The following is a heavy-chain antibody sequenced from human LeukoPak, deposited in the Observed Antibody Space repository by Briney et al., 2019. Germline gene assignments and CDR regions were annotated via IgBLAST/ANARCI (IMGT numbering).Heavy chain of an antibody. CDR3: ARDLGSNSWFDP. CDR1: GGSVSSGSSY. CDR2: IYYSGST. D-gene: IGHD6-13*01. Sequence: SETLSLTCTVSGGSVSSGSSYWSWIRQSPGKGLEWIGNIYYSGSTNYNPSLRSRVTISVDTSKNQFSLKLTSVTAADTAVYYCARDLGSNSWFDPWGQGTLVIVSS. J-gene: IGHJ5*02. V-gene: IGHV4-61*01.